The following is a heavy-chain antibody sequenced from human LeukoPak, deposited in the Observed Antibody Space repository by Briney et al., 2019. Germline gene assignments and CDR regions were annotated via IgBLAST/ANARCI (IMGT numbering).Heavy chain of an antibody. V-gene: IGHV1-18*01. CDR1: GYTFTSYG. J-gene: IGHJ3*02. Sequence: ASVNVSCKASGYTFTSYGISWVRQAPGQGLEWMGWISPNNGNTNYAQKLQGRVTMTTDTSTTTAYMELRSLRSDDTAVYYCARGVISAFDIWGQGTMVTVSS. D-gene: IGHD3-22*01. CDR3: ARGVISAFDI. CDR2: ISPNNGNT.